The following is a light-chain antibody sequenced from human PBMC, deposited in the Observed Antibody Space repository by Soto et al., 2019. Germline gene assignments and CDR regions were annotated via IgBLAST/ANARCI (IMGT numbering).Light chain of an antibody. V-gene: IGLV1-40*01. CDR1: SSNIGAGYD. CDR2: DVS. J-gene: IGLJ1*01. CDR3: CSYAGSYTYV. Sequence: QSVLTQPPSVSGAPGQRVTISCTGSSSNIGAGYDVHWYQQHPGKAPKLMIYDVSKRPSGVPDRFSGSKSGNTASLTISGLQAEDEADYYCCSYAGSYTYVFGTGTKVTVL.